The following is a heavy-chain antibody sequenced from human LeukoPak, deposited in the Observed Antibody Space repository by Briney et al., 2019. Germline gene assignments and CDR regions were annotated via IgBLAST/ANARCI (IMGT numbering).Heavy chain of an antibody. D-gene: IGHD1-26*01. Sequence: GGSLRLSCAASGFIFSSYNMHWVRQAPGKGLEWVAAILYDGSKKYYADSVKGRFTISRDNSKNTLYLQMNSLRAEDTAVYYCANLGLYGGSYRWDYWGQGTLVTVSS. CDR2: ILYDGSKK. CDR3: ANLGLYGGSYRWDY. J-gene: IGHJ4*02. CDR1: GFIFSSYN. V-gene: IGHV3-30*18.